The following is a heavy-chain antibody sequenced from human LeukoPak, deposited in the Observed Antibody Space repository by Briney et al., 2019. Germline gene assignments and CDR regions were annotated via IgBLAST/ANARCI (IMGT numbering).Heavy chain of an antibody. V-gene: IGHV4-39*01. Sequence: SETLSLTCTVSGGSISSSSYYWGWIRQPPGKGLEWIGSIYYSGSTYYNPSLKSRVTISVDTSKNQFSLKLSSVTAADTAVYYCASWLYRFDYWGQGTLVTVSS. CDR3: ASWLYRFDY. CDR2: IYYSGST. CDR1: GGSISSSSYY. D-gene: IGHD3-16*02. J-gene: IGHJ4*02.